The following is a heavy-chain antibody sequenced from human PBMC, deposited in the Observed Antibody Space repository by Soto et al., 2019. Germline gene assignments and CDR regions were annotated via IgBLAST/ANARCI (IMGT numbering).Heavy chain of an antibody. J-gene: IGHJ4*02. CDR2: IKTDGTST. CDR3: ARDQDTYGQAVFDS. Sequence: GGSLRLSCAASGFTLSSRWMHWLRQAPGKGLVWVSRIKTDGTSTSYADSVKGRFTISRDNANNTLYLQMNSLRAEDTGMYYCARDQDTYGQAVFDSWGQGT. V-gene: IGHV3-74*01. CDR1: GFTLSSRW. D-gene: IGHD2-15*01.